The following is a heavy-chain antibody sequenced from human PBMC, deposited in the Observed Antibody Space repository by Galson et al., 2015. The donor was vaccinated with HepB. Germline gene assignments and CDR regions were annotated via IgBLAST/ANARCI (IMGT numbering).Heavy chain of an antibody. Sequence: SLRLSCAASGFTFSSYGMHWVRQAPGKGLEWVAVIWYDGSNKYYADSVKGRFTISRDNSKNTLYLQMNSLRAEDTAVYYCARESAGYSYGQGHDYWGQGTLVTVSS. CDR1: GFTFSSYG. J-gene: IGHJ4*02. V-gene: IGHV3-33*01. CDR3: ARESAGYSYGQGHDY. CDR2: IWYDGSNK. D-gene: IGHD5-18*01.